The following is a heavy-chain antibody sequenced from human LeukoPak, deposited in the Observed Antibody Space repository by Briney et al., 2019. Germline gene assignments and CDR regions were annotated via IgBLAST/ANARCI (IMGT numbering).Heavy chain of an antibody. CDR3: AREGRRWFGESESGGFDY. D-gene: IGHD3-10*01. J-gene: IGHJ4*02. V-gene: IGHV4-59*01. Sequence: SETLSLTCTVSGGSISSYYWSWIRQPPGKGLEWIGYIYYSGSTNYNPSLKSRVTISVDTSKNQFSLKLSSVTAADTAVYYCAREGRRWFGESESGGFDYWGQGTLVTVSS. CDR1: GGSISSYY. CDR2: IYYSGST.